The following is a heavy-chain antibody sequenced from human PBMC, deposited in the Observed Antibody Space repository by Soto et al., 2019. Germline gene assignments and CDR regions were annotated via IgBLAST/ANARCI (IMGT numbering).Heavy chain of an antibody. D-gene: IGHD3-22*01. J-gene: IGHJ3*02. V-gene: IGHV1-69*13. CDR2: IIPIFGTA. Sequence: ASVKVSCKASGGTFSSYAISWVRQAPGQGLEWMGGIIPIFGTANYAQKFQGSVTITADESTSTAYMELSSLRSEDTAVYYCAREDYYDSSGYSAPDAFDIWGQGTMVTVSS. CDR1: GGTFSSYA. CDR3: AREDYYDSSGYSAPDAFDI.